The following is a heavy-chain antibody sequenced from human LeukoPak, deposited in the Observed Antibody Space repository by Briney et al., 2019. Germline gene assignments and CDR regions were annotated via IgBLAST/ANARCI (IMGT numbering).Heavy chain of an antibody. D-gene: IGHD2-2*02. CDR1: GGSISSGGYY. CDR2: INHSGST. J-gene: IGHJ6*02. CDR3: ARAREYQLLYKYYGMDV. Sequence: SETLSLTCTVSGGSISSGGYYWSWIRQPPGKGLEWIGEINHSGSTNYNPSLKSRVTISVDTSKNQFSLKLSSVTAADTAVYCCARAREYQLLYKYYGMDVWGQGTTVTVSS. V-gene: IGHV4-39*07.